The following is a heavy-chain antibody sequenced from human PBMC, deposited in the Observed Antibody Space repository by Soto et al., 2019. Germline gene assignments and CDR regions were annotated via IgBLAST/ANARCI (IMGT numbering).Heavy chain of an antibody. D-gene: IGHD3-3*01. CDR1: GFSLTTSGVG. V-gene: IGHV2-5*02. CDR3: AHRVLRTVFGLVTTTAIYFDF. Sequence: QITLNESGPTPVKPRQTLTLTCTFSGFSLTTSGVGVGWIRQSPGKAPEWLALIYCDDDKRYSTSLKSRLTITKDSSKNQVVLTMADLDPADTATYYCAHRVLRTVFGLVTTTAIYFDFWGQGTPVAVSS. CDR2: IYCDDDK. J-gene: IGHJ4*02.